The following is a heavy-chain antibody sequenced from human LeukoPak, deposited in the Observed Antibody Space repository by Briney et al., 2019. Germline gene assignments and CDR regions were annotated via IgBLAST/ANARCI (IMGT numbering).Heavy chain of an antibody. D-gene: IGHD3-16*01. Sequence: GGSLRLSCAASGFTFSSYWMHWVRQAPGKGLVWFSRINSDGSSTSYADSVKGRFTISRDNAKNTLYLQMNSLRAEDTAVYYCARASYLRNGMDVWGQGTTVTVSS. V-gene: IGHV3-74*01. CDR2: INSDGSST. J-gene: IGHJ6*02. CDR1: GFTFSSYW. CDR3: ARASYLRNGMDV.